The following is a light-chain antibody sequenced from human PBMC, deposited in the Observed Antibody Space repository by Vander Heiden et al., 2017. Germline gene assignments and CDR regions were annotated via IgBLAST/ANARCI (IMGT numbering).Light chain of an antibody. V-gene: IGKV2-28*01. CDR1: QSLLNSNGYNY. CDR3: MQVLQTPVT. CDR2: VGS. J-gene: IGKJ4*01. Sequence: DLVVTQSPLSLPVTPGQPASISCSSSQSLLNSNGYNYVDWYLQKPGQAPELLIYVGSHRPCGVPDRFSGSGSGTDFTLRINSVEAGDVGVYYCMQVLQTPVTFGGGTKVELK.